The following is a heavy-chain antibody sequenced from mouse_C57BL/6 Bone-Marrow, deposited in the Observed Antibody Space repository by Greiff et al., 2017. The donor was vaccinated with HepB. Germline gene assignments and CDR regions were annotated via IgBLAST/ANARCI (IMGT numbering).Heavy chain of an antibody. CDR1: GYTFTSYW. CDR2: IHPNSGST. CDR3: ARYGYYSYWYFDV. Sequence: QVQLQQPGAELVKPGASVKLSCKASGYTFTSYWMHWVKQRPGQGLEWIGMIHPNSGSTNYNEKFKSKATLTVDKSSSTAYMQLSSLTSEDSAVYYCARYGYYSYWYFDVWGTGTTVTVSS. J-gene: IGHJ1*03. V-gene: IGHV1-64*01. D-gene: IGHD2-3*01.